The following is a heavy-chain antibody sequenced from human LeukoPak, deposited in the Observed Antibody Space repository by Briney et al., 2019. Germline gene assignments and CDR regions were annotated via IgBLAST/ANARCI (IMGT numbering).Heavy chain of an antibody. J-gene: IGHJ4*02. D-gene: IGHD5-18*01. CDR2: IIPILGIA. V-gene: IGHV1-69*04. Sequence: SVKVSCKASGGTFSSYAISWVRQAPGQGLEWMGRIIPILGIANYAQKFQGRVTITADKSTSTAYMELSSLGSEDTAVYYCARDPDTAMVEPYYFDYWGQGTLVTVSS. CDR3: ARDPDTAMVEPYYFDY. CDR1: GGTFSSYA.